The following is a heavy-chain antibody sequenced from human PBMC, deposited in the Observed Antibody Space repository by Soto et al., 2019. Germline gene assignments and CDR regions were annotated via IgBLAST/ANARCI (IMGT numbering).Heavy chain of an antibody. CDR3: ASSNTAIFGVVTGTDV. V-gene: IGHV5-51*01. CDR1: GYSFTGYW. Sequence: GESLKISCKGSGYSFTGYWIGWVRQMPGKGLEWMGIIYPGDSDTRYSPSFQGQVTISADKSISTAYLQWSSLKASDTAMYYCASSNTAIFGVVTGTDVWGQGTKVTVYS. J-gene: IGHJ6*02. D-gene: IGHD3-3*01. CDR2: IYPGDSDT.